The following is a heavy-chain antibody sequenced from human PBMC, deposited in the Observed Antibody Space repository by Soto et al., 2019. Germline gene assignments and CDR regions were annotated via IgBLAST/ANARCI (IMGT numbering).Heavy chain of an antibody. Sequence: GGSLRLSCAASGFTFSNYWMSWVRQAPGKGLEWVANIKKDGGEKFYVDSVKGRFTISRDNAKSSLYLQMNSLRAEDTAVYYCARVPGDILTGYYHYNYYGMDVWGQGTTVTVSS. J-gene: IGHJ6*02. CDR1: GFTFSNYW. CDR2: IKKDGGEK. V-gene: IGHV3-7*05. D-gene: IGHD3-9*01. CDR3: ARVPGDILTGYYHYNYYGMDV.